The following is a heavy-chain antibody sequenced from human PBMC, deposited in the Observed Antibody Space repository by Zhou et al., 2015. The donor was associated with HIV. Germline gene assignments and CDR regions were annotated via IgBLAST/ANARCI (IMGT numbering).Heavy chain of an antibody. CDR3: GGNKRNVNCCLRFRDGRDRSRYLPFLLRRPYPTGTGPYG. D-gene: IGHD1-14*01. CDR1: GTTFKDYI. Sequence: QVQLVQSGAEVKKPGSSVRVSCKVSGTTFKDYIITWVRQAPGQGLEWMGRVVPMSGATDLAQKFRGRVTLTADKSTDTVFMEMRSLRSEDTAIFFXGGNKRNVNCCLRFRDGRDRSRYLPFLLRRPYPTGTGPYG. CDR2: VVPMSGAT. V-gene: IGHV1-69*06. J-gene: IGHJ6*01.